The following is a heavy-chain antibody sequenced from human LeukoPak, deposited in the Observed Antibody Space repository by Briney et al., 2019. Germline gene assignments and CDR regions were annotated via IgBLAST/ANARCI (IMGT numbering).Heavy chain of an antibody. CDR3: ARDPLLPFTFAAAGYYYYYGMDV. Sequence: GASVKVSCKASGYTFTSYGISWVRQAPGQGLEWMGWISAYNGNTNYAQKLQGRVTMTTDTSTSTAYMELRSLRSDDTAVYYCARDPLLPFTFAAAGYYYYYGMDVWGQGTTVTVSS. J-gene: IGHJ6*02. D-gene: IGHD6-13*01. V-gene: IGHV1-18*01. CDR1: GYTFTSYG. CDR2: ISAYNGNT.